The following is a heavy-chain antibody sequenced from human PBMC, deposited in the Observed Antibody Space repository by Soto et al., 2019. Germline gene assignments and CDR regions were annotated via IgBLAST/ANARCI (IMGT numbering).Heavy chain of an antibody. V-gene: IGHV1-3*01. CDR1: GYSFSTYA. J-gene: IGHJ6*02. CDR2: INGGTGQT. CDR3: ARGKGMEENYYYYGLDI. Sequence: GASVKVSCKASGYSFSTYAMHWVRQAPGQSLEWMGWINGGTGQTKFSQRFQDRITITMDTSASTAYMELSSLRSEDTAVYYCARGKGMEENYYYYGLDIWGQGTTVTVSS. D-gene: IGHD1-1*01.